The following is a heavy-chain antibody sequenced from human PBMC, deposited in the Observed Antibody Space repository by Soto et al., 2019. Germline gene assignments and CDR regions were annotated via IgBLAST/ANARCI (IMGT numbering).Heavy chain of an antibody. CDR2: IIPIFGTA. CDR1: GGTFSSYA. J-gene: IGHJ6*02. V-gene: IGHV1-69*13. CDR3: AERLWFGEDYYGMDV. Sequence: SVKVSCKASGGTFSSYAISWVRQAPGQGLEWMGGIIPIFGTANYAQKFQGRVTITADESTSTAYMELSSLRSEDTAVYYCAERLWFGEDYYGMDVWGQGTTVTVS. D-gene: IGHD3-10*01.